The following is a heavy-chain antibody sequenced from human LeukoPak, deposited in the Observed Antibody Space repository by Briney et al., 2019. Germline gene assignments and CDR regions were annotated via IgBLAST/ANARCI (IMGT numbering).Heavy chain of an antibody. CDR3: ARDYGDY. CDR2: IKQDGSDK. V-gene: IGHV3-7*01. D-gene: IGHD4-17*01. Sequence: GGSLRLSCVASGFTLSDYWMSWLRQAPGKGLEWVANIKQDGSDKYYVDSVKGRFTISRDNAKSSLYLQMNSLRAEDTAVYYCARDYGDYWGQGILVTVSS. J-gene: IGHJ4*02. CDR1: GFTLSDYW.